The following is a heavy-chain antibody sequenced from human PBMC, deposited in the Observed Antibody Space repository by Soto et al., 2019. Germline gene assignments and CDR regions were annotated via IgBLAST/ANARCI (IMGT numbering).Heavy chain of an antibody. D-gene: IGHD3-22*01. CDR3: AKDQWRYDSSEFGY. V-gene: IGHV3-23*01. J-gene: IGHJ4*02. Sequence: PGGSLRLSCAASGFTFSSYAMSWVRQAPGKGLEWVSAISGSGGSTYYADSVKGRFTIPRDNSKNTLYLQMNSLRAEDTAVYYCAKDQWRYDSSEFGYWGQGTLVTVSS. CDR1: GFTFSSYA. CDR2: ISGSGGST.